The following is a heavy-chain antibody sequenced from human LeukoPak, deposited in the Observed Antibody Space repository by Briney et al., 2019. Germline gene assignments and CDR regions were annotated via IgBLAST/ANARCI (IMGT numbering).Heavy chain of an antibody. Sequence: SETLSLTCTVSGGSISSSGYYWGWIRQPPGKGLESIGSIYYNGNPYYNPSLKSRVTISLDTSKNQFSLKLSSVTAADTAIYYCARRYGDYGRFDYWGQGTLVTVSS. J-gene: IGHJ4*02. D-gene: IGHD4-17*01. CDR3: ARRYGDYGRFDY. CDR1: GGSISSSGYY. CDR2: IYYNGNP. V-gene: IGHV4-39*01.